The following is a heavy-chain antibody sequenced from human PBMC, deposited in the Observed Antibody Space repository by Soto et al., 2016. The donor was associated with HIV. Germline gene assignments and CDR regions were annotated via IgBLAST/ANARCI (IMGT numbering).Heavy chain of an antibody. CDR3: VRRFRREWFRP. D-gene: IGHD3-3*01. CDR1: GFTFSNYW. Sequence: EVQLVESGGGLVQPGGSLRLSCATSGFTFSNYWMSWVRQAPGKGLEWVTNINQDGLNKYYVDSVKGQFTISRDNAKNSLHLQMNSLRVEDTAVYYXVRRFRREWFRPWGQGEPWHRLL. CDR2: INQDGLNK. V-gene: IGHV3-7*01. J-gene: IGHJ5*02.